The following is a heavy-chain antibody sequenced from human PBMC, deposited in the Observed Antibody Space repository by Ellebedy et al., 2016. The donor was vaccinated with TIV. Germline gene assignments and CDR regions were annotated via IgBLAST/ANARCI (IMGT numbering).Heavy chain of an antibody. Sequence: GGSLRLSCTASGFTFANYGMHWVRQAPGKGLEWVAVISYDGSFKPYADSVKGRFTISRDNPKNTLYLQMNSLRAEDTALYYCAIAEEDYHDGSGYSYGHFDYWGQGTLVTVSS. CDR1: GFTFANYG. V-gene: IGHV3-30*03. CDR3: AIAEEDYHDGSGYSYGHFDY. CDR2: ISYDGSFK. J-gene: IGHJ4*02. D-gene: IGHD3-22*01.